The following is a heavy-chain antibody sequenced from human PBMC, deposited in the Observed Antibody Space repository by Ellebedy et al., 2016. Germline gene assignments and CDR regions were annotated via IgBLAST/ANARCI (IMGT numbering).Heavy chain of an antibody. J-gene: IGHJ5*02. D-gene: IGHD2-2*02. CDR2: INHSGST. V-gene: IGHV4-39*07. CDR3: ARRPAAITPFTWFDP. Sequence: SETLSLXXTVSGGSVSSGSYYWSWIRQPPGKGLEWIGEINHSGSTNYNPSLKSRVTISVDTSKNQFSLKLSSVTAADTAVYYCARRPAAITPFTWFDPWGQGTLVTVSS. CDR1: GGSVSSGSYY.